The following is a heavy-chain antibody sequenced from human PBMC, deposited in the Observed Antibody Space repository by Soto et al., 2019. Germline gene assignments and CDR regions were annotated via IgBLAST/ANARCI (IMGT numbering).Heavy chain of an antibody. CDR1: GFSFSNCW. V-gene: IGHV3-74*01. D-gene: IGHD3-22*01. J-gene: IGHJ6*02. CDR2: INSDGSST. Sequence: GGSLRLSCAASGFSFSNCWMHWVRQAPGMGLVWVSHINSDGSSTTYADSVKGRFTISRDNAKNTLYLQMNSLRAEDTAVYYCARAIGHYGMDVWGQGTTVTVSS. CDR3: ARAIGHYGMDV.